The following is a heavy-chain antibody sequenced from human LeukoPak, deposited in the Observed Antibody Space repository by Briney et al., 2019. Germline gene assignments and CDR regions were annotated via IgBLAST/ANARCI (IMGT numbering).Heavy chain of an antibody. Sequence: PGGSLRLSCAASGFTVNANYMGWVRQAPRKGLEWVSVIYGSGTTYYADSVKGRFTISRDNAKNSLYLQMSNLRAEDTAVYFCARGGGLDVWGQGATVAVSS. J-gene: IGHJ6*02. D-gene: IGHD3-16*01. CDR3: ARGGGLDV. V-gene: IGHV3-53*01. CDR2: IYGSGTT. CDR1: GFTVNANY.